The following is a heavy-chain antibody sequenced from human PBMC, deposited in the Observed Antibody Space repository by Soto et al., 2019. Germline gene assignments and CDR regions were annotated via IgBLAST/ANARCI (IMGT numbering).Heavy chain of an antibody. Sequence: SETLSLTCAVYGGSFSGYDWSWIRQRPGKGLEWVGEINHSGSTNYNPSLKSRVTISVDTSKNQFSLTLSSVTAAAPAVYYCARGSYDYVWGSYRFYSYGMDVWGQGPTVTVSS. CDR1: GGSFSGYD. CDR2: INHSGST. CDR3: ARGSYDYVWGSYRFYSYGMDV. J-gene: IGHJ6*02. D-gene: IGHD3-16*02. V-gene: IGHV4-34*01.